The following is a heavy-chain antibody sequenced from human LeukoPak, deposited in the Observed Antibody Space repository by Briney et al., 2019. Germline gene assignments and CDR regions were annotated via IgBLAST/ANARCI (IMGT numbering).Heavy chain of an antibody. CDR2: ISSSSSYI. D-gene: IGHD1-26*01. V-gene: IGHV3-21*01. CDR1: GFTFSSYS. Sequence: GGSLRLSCAAFGFTFSSYSMNWVRQAPGKGLEWVSSISSSSSYIYYADSVKGRFTISRDNAKNSLYLQMNSLRAEDTAVYYCASGRRLAREGLFDYWGQGTLVTVSS. J-gene: IGHJ4*02. CDR3: ASGRRLAREGLFDY.